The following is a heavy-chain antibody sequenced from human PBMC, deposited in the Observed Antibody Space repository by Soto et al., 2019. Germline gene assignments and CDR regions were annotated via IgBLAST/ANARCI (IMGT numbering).Heavy chain of an antibody. V-gene: IGHV1-3*01. D-gene: IGHD7-27*01. CDR1: GYTFTAYS. Sequence: ASVKVSCKASGYTFTAYSMHWFRQAPGQGLEWMGWINAGYGNTKSSQKFQDRVTISRDTSASTAYMELTRPRSEDTAVYYCARDTGDGTFDFWGQGTLVTVSS. CDR3: ARDTGDGTFDF. J-gene: IGHJ4*02. CDR2: INAGYGNT.